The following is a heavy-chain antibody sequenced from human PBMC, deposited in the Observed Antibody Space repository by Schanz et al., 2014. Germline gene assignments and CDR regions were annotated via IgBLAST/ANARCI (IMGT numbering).Heavy chain of an antibody. CDR3: ASERGYSYGYGAFDI. V-gene: IGHV3-66*01. J-gene: IGHJ3*02. CDR1: GFTFSNYA. Sequence: VQLVESGGGLAQPGGSLRLSCAASGFTFSNYAMNWVRQAPGKGLEWVSVIYSGGSTYYADSVKGRFTISRDNSKNTLYLQMNSLRAEDTALYYCASERGYSYGYGAFDIWGQGTMVTVSS. CDR2: IYSGGST. D-gene: IGHD5-18*01.